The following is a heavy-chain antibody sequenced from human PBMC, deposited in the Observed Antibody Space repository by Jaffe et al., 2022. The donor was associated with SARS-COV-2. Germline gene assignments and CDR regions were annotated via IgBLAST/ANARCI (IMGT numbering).Heavy chain of an antibody. Sequence: EVQLVESGGGLVKPGGSLRLSCAASGFTFSSYSMNWVRQAPGKGLEWVSSISSSSSYIYYADSVKGRFTISRDNAKNSLYLQMNSLRAEDTAVYYCARGSIVVVPAAELDTMKNYGMDVWGQGTTVTVSS. D-gene: IGHD2-2*01. CDR2: ISSSSSYI. CDR3: ARGSIVVVPAAELDTMKNYGMDV. V-gene: IGHV3-21*01. J-gene: IGHJ6*02. CDR1: GFTFSSYS.